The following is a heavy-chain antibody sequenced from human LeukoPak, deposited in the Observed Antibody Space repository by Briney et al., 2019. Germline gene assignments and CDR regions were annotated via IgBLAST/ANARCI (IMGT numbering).Heavy chain of an antibody. CDR1: GGSISSYY. V-gene: IGHV4-59*01. Sequence: PSETLSLTCTVSGGSISSYYRSWIRQPPGKGLEWIGYIYYSGSTNYNPSLKSRVTISVDTSKNQFSLKLSSVTAADTAVYYCARDTHNWNYWGQGTLVTVSS. CDR3: ARDTHNWNY. D-gene: IGHD1-20*01. J-gene: IGHJ4*02. CDR2: IYYSGST.